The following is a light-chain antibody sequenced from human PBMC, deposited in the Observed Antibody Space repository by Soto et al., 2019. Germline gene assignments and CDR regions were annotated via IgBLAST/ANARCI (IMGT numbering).Light chain of an antibody. CDR2: GTS. Sequence: EIVLTQSPGTLSLSPGEGATLSCRASQNVFTSHFAWFQQKPGQAPMLLIYGTSIRAPGIPDRLSGSGSGTDFSLTISRLEAEDVEVYFCQHYFGSVWTFGQGTKVEI. CDR1: QNVFTSH. CDR3: QHYFGSVWT. V-gene: IGKV3-20*01. J-gene: IGKJ1*01.